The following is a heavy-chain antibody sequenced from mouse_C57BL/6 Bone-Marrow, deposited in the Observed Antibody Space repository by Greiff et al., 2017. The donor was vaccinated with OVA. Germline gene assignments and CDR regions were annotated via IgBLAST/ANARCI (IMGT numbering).Heavy chain of an antibody. CDR1: GFTFSDYY. CDR3: ARPLYDGDAMDY. D-gene: IGHD2-3*01. CDR2: ISNGGGST. Sequence: EVKVVESGGGLVQPGGSLKLSCAASGFTFSDYYMYWVRQTPEKRLEWVAYISNGGGSTYYPDTVKGRFTISRDNAKNTLYLQMSRLTSEDTAMYYCARPLYDGDAMDYWGQGTSVTVSS. J-gene: IGHJ4*01. V-gene: IGHV5-12*01.